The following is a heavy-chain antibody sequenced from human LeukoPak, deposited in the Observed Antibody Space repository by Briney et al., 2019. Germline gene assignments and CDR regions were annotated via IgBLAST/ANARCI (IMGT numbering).Heavy chain of an antibody. D-gene: IGHD3-3*01. J-gene: IGHJ6*03. Sequence: SETLSLTCAVYGGSFSGYYWSWIRQPPGKGLEWIGEINHSGSTNYNPSLKSRVTISVDTSKNQFSLKLSSVTAADTAVYYCARAGPQYDFWSGYYPNYYYYYMDVWGKGTTVTVS. CDR1: GGSFSGYY. V-gene: IGHV4-34*01. CDR3: ARAGPQYDFWSGYYPNYYYYYMDV. CDR2: INHSGST.